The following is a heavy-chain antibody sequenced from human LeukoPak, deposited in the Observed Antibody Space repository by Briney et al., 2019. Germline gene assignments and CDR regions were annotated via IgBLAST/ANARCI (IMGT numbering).Heavy chain of an antibody. V-gene: IGHV4-4*07. J-gene: IGHJ5*02. CDR3: ARDLSLIGSPNWFDP. CDR1: GGSISSYY. Sequence: SETLSLTCTVSGGSISSYYWSWIRQPAGKGLEWIGRIYTSGSTNYNPSLKSRVTMSVDTSKNQFSLKLSSVTAADTAVYYCARDLSLIGSPNWFDPWGQGTLVTVSS. CDR2: IYTSGST. D-gene: IGHD1-26*01.